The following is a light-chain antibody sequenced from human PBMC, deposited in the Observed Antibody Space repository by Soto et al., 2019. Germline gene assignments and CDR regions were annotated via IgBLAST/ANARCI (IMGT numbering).Light chain of an antibody. CDR3: QKYNNWPLT. Sequence: EIVMTQSPATLSVSPGDRATLSCRASQSVDNDLAWYQQKPGQPPRLLIYDASTRATGIPARFSGSQSGTEFTLTISSLLSEDFAVYSYQKYNNWPLTFGGGTKVEIK. CDR1: QSVDND. V-gene: IGKV3D-15*01. J-gene: IGKJ4*01. CDR2: DAS.